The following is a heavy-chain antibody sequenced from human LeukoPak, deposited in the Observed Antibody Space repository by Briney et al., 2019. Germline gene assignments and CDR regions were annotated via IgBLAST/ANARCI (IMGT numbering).Heavy chain of an antibody. CDR3: ARGLYTPSLRFPYYFDY. CDR2: IYYSGST. J-gene: IGHJ4*02. Sequence: ASETLSLTCNVSGSTISLFYWSWIRQPPGKGLEWIGYIYYSGSTNYNPSLKSRVTISVDTSKNQFSLKLSSVTAADTAVYYCARGLYTPSLRFPYYFDYWGQGTLVTFSS. V-gene: IGHV4-59*08. D-gene: IGHD5/OR15-5a*01. CDR1: GSTISLFY.